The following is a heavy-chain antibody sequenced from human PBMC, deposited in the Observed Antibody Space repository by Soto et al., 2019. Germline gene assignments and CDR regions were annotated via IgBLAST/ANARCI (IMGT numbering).Heavy chain of an antibody. D-gene: IGHD6-19*01. V-gene: IGHV1-69*02. CDR2: IIPILGIA. Sequence: QVQLVQSGAEVKKPGSSVKVSCKASGGTFSSYTISWVRQAPGQGLEWMGRIIPILGIANYAQKCQGGFTITADKSTSTAYMELSSLRSEDTAVYYCARGGIAVGEVDYWGQGTLVTVSS. J-gene: IGHJ4*02. CDR3: ARGGIAVGEVDY. CDR1: GGTFSSYT.